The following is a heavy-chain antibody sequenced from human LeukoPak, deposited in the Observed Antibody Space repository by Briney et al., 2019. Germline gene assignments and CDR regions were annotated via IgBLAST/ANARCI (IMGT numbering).Heavy chain of an antibody. J-gene: IGHJ3*02. Sequence: GGSLRLSCAASGFTFSSYSMNWVRQAPGKGLEWVSSISSSSSYIYYADSVKGRFTISRDNAKNSLYLQMNSLRAEDTAVYYCARDLRHYRDGYNFSAFDIWGQGTMVTVSS. CDR2: ISSSSSYI. CDR3: ARDLRHYRDGYNFSAFDI. D-gene: IGHD5-24*01. V-gene: IGHV3-21*01. CDR1: GFTFSSYS.